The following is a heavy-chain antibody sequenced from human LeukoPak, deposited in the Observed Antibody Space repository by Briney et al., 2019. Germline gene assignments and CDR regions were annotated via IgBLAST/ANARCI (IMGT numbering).Heavy chain of an antibody. CDR3: ARRQDDSPLGY. CDR2: IYSSGST. J-gene: IGHJ4*02. Sequence: GGSLRLSCAASGFSVSTNYMSWVRQAPGKGLEWVSVIYSSGSTDYADSVKGRFTISRDTSENTVYLQMNSLRADDTAVYYCARRQDDSPLGYWGQGTPVTVSS. V-gene: IGHV3-53*01. CDR1: GFSVSTNY. D-gene: IGHD3-9*01.